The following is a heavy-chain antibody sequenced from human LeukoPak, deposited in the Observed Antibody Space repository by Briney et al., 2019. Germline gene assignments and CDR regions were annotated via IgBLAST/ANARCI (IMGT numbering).Heavy chain of an antibody. J-gene: IGHJ4*02. CDR1: GFTFSIYG. CDR3: AKAQGFCSGGSCYSSD. D-gene: IGHD2-15*01. Sequence: GGSLRLSCAASGFTFSIYGMSWVRQAPGKGLEWVSAISGSGGSTFYADSVKGRFTISRDNSKNTLYVQMNSLRAEDTAVYYCAKAQGFCSGGSCYSSDWGQGTLVTVSS. V-gene: IGHV3-23*01. CDR2: ISGSGGST.